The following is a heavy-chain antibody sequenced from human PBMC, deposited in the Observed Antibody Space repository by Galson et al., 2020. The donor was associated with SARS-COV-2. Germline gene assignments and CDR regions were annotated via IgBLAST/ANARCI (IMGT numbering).Heavy chain of an antibody. V-gene: IGHV3-23*01. J-gene: IGHJ5*02. CDR1: GFTFSNYA. CDR3: AKGKSSGSVDWFDP. D-gene: IGHD3-10*01. Sequence: GESLKISCAASGFTFSNYAMMWVRQAPGTGLQWVSTITGSLRTYYADSVQGLFTVSRDNSKDTLYLHMNNLRAEDTAVYYCAKGKSSGSVDWFDPWGQGTLVTVSS. CDR2: ITGSLRT.